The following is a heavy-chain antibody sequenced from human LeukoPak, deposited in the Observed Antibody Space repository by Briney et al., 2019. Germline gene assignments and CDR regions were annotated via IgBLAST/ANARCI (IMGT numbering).Heavy chain of an antibody. Sequence: PGGSLRLSCAASGFTFSSYAMHWVRQAPGKGLEWVGFIRSKAYGGTTEYAASVKGRFTISRDDSKSIAYLQMNSLKTEDTAVYYCTRDQAGSYGYYYYGMDVWGQGTTVTVSS. D-gene: IGHD3-10*01. CDR1: GFTFSSYA. J-gene: IGHJ6*02. CDR3: TRDQAGSYGYYYYGMDV. V-gene: IGHV3-49*04. CDR2: IRSKAYGGTT.